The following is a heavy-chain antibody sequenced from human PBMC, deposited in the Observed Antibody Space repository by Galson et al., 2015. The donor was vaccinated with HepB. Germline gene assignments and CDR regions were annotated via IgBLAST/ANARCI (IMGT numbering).Heavy chain of an antibody. CDR1: GFTFSSYW. D-gene: IGHD1-7*01. CDR3: ARGPIAGNWNYPRY. J-gene: IGHJ4*02. CDR2: IKQDGSEK. V-gene: IGHV3-7*03. Sequence: SLRLSCAASGFTFSSYWMSWVRQAPGKGLEWVANIKQDGSEKYYVDSVKGRFTIPRDNAKNSLYLQMNSLRAEDTAVYYCARGPIAGNWNYPRYWGQGTLVTVSS.